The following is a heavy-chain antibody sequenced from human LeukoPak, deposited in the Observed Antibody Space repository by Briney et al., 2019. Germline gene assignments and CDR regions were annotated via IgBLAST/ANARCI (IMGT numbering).Heavy chain of an antibody. V-gene: IGHV4-34*01. D-gene: IGHD3-16*01. Sequence: SETLSLTCAVYGGSFSSYYWSWIRQPPGKGLEWIGEINHSGSTNYNPSLKSQVTISVDTSKNQFSLKLSSVTAADTAVYYCARCFGAFDIWGQGTMVTVSS. J-gene: IGHJ3*02. CDR2: INHSGST. CDR1: GGSFSSYY. CDR3: ARCFGAFDI.